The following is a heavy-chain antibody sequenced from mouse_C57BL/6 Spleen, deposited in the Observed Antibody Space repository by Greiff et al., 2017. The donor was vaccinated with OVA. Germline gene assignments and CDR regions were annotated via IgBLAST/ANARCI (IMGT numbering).Heavy chain of an antibody. V-gene: IGHV1-69*01. CDR3: ARYYYYYAMDY. Sequence: VQLQQSGAELVMPGASVKLSCKASGYTFTSYWMHWVKQRPGQGLEWIGEIDPSDSYTNYNQKFKGKSTLTVDKSSSTAYMQLSSLTSEDSAVYYCARYYYYYAMDYWGQGTSVTVSS. CDR2: IDPSDSYT. J-gene: IGHJ4*01. D-gene: IGHD1-1*02. CDR1: GYTFTSYW.